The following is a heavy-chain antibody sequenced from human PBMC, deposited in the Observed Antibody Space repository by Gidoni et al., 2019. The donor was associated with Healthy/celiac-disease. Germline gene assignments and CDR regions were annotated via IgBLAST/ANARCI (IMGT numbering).Heavy chain of an antibody. CDR2: IYYSGST. D-gene: IGHD2-15*01. CDR3: ARDSNEDGDV. Sequence: QLQLQESGPGLVKPSETLSRTCTASGGSISSSSYYWGWVRQPPGKGLGWIGSIYYSGSTYYNPSLKSRVTISVDTSKNQFSLKLSSVTAADTAVYYCARDSNEDGDVWGQGTTVTVSS. J-gene: IGHJ6*02. CDR1: GGSISSSSYY. V-gene: IGHV4-39*07.